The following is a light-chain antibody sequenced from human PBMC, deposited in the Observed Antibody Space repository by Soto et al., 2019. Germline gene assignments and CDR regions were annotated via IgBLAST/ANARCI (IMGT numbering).Light chain of an antibody. CDR3: AAWAAILSGVA. CDR2: RND. Sequence: QSVLTQPPSASETPGQRITISCSGSSSNIGSNYVYWYQQLPGTAPQLLMYRNDQRPSGVPDRFSGSKSGTSASLAISGLPSEDEADYYCAAWAAILSGVAFGGGTKLTVL. J-gene: IGLJ2*01. CDR1: SSNIGSNY. V-gene: IGLV1-47*01.